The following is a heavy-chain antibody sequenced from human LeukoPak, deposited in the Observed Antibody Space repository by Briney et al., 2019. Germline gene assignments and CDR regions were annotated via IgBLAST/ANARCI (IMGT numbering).Heavy chain of an antibody. CDR1: GYSFTSYG. Sequence: GASVKVSCKTSGYSFTSYGISWVRQAPGQGLEWMGWISPYNGNTNYAQKVQGRVTMTTDTSTSTAYMDLRSLRSDDTAVYYCARGLGATFPYYYYYYYMDVWGKGTTVTVSS. D-gene: IGHD1-26*01. V-gene: IGHV1-18*01. CDR3: ARGLGATFPYYYYYYYMDV. J-gene: IGHJ6*03. CDR2: ISPYNGNT.